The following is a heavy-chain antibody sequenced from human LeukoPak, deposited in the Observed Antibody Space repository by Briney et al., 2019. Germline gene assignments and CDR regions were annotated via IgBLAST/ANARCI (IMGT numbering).Heavy chain of an antibody. CDR1: GDSVSSNSAA. J-gene: IGHJ4*02. V-gene: IGHV6-1*01. CDR2: TYYRSKWFH. CDR3: ARGSLDS. Sequence: SQTLSLTCAISGDSVSSNSAAWNWIRQSPSRGLEWLGRTYYRSKWFHDYAEAVKNRITINPDTSKNQFSLQLNSVTPEDTAIYYCARGSLDSWGQGTLVTVSS.